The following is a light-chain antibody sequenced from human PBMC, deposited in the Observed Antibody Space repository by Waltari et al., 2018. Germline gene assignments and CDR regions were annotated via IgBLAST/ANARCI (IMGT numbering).Light chain of an antibody. J-gene: IGLJ2*01. CDR3: CSYAGSVV. V-gene: IGLV2-23*02. Sequence: QSALTQPASVSGSPGQSITISCTGTSSDVGGYTYVSWYQQHPGKAPKLMIYDVSKRPSGVSNRFSGSKSGNTASLTISGLQAEDEADYYCCSYAGSVVFGGGTKLTVL. CDR2: DVS. CDR1: SSDVGGYTY.